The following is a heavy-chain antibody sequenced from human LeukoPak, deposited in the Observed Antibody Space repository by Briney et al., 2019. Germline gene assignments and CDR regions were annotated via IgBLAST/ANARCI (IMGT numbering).Heavy chain of an antibody. CDR1: GGSISSSSYY. CDR3: AKDGRGGESKTRVATVYDY. D-gene: IGHD5-12*01. CDR2: IYYSGST. J-gene: IGHJ4*02. Sequence: SETLSLTCTVSGGSISSSSYYWGWIRQSPGTGLEWIGSIYYSGSTYYNPSLKSRVTISVDTSKNQFPLKLSSVTAADTAVYYCAKDGRGGESKTRVATVYDYWGQGTLVTVSS. V-gene: IGHV4-39*06.